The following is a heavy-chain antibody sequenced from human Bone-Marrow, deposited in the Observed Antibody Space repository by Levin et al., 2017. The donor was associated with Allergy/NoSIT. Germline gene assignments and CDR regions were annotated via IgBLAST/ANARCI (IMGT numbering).Heavy chain of an antibody. CDR2: IDSDGSTI. CDR1: GFSFSAYW. J-gene: IGHJ4*02. V-gene: IGHV3-74*01. CDR3: ATLDGDRTGFDY. Sequence: SGGSLRLSCAASGFSFSAYWMHWVRQAPGKGLVWVSRIDSDGSTINYADSVKGRFTISRDNAKNTLYLEMNSLRAEDTAVYYCATLDGDRTGFDYWGQGTVVTVSS. D-gene: IGHD4-17*01.